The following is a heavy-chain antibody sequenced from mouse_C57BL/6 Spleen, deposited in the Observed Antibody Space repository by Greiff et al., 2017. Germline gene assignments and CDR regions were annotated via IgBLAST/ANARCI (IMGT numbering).Heavy chain of an antibody. CDR1: GYTFTSYW. V-gene: IGHV1-52*01. D-gene: IGHD2-4*01. CDR3: ARPDDYAYAMDY. CDR2: IDPSDSET. Sequence: QVQLQQPGAELVRPGSSVKLSCKASGYTFTSYWMHWVKQRPIQGLEWIGNIDPSDSETHYNQKFKDKATLTVDKSSSKAFMQLRSLTSEDSAVYYCARPDDYAYAMDYWGQGTSVTVSS. J-gene: IGHJ4*01.